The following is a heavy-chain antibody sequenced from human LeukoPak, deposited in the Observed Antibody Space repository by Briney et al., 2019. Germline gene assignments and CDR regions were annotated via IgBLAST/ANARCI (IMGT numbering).Heavy chain of an antibody. CDR3: AAYCSSPTCYRPYY. V-gene: IGHV3-74*01. Sequence: GSLRLSCAACGFTFSSYWMHWVRQAPGKGLVCVSRINSDGSSATYADSVKGRFTISRDNAKNTLYLQMNSLRAEDTAVYYCAAYCSSPTCYRPYYWGQGTLVPVSS. CDR2: INSDGSSA. CDR1: GFTFSSYW. J-gene: IGHJ4*02. D-gene: IGHD2-2*01.